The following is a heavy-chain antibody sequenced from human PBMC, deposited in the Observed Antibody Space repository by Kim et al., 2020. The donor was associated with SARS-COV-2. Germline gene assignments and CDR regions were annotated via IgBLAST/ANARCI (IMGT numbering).Heavy chain of an antibody. CDR2: IWYDGSNK. V-gene: IGHV3-33*01. Sequence: GGSLRLSCAASGFTFSSYGMHWVRQSPGKGLEWVAVIWYDGSNKYYADSVKGRFTISRDNSKNTLYLQMNSLRAEDTALYYCARDRPQWVERFYYWGHGT. D-gene: IGHD6-19*01. J-gene: IGHJ4*01. CDR1: GFTFSSYG. CDR3: ARDRPQWVERFYY.